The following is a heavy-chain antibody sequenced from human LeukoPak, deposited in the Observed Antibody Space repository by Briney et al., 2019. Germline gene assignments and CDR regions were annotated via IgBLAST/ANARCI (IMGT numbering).Heavy chain of an antibody. V-gene: IGHV3-7*03. J-gene: IGHJ4*02. CDR2: INEDGSEE. Sequence: GGSLRLSCAASGFRFTSYWMSWVRQAPGKGLEWVAYINEDGSEELYVDSVKGRFTISRDNAKNLLYLQMNSLRAEDTAVYYCARSRSYSDYWGQGTLVTVSS. CDR1: GFRFTSYW. D-gene: IGHD1-26*01. CDR3: ARSRSYSDY.